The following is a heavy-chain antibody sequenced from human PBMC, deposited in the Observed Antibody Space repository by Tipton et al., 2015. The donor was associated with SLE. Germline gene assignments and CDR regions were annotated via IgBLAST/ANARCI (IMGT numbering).Heavy chain of an antibody. CDR1: GASVSSFC. CDR3: ARQRLRLLSPLDA. J-gene: IGHJ6*02. CDR2: VCNSVST. D-gene: IGHD3-10*01. V-gene: IGHV4-59*08. Sequence: TLSLTCTVSGASVSSFCWNWIRQSPGKGLEWIACVCNSVSTNYDPSLKSRGTISVDTSKNHFSLELTSVTAAGTAVYYCARQRLRLLSPLDAWGQGTTVTV.